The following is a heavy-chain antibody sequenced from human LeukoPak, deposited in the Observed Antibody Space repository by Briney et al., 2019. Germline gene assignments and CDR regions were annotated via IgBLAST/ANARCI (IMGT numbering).Heavy chain of an antibody. D-gene: IGHD3-10*01. V-gene: IGHV3-23*01. CDR2: ISGSGGST. CDR1: GFTFSSYG. CDR3: AKGGFGELLRSDWFDP. J-gene: IGHJ5*02. Sequence: GGSLRLSCAASGFTFSSYGMSWVRQAPGKGLEWVSAISGSGGSTYYADSVKGRFTISRDNSKNTLYLQMNSLRAEDTAVYYCAKGGFGELLRSDWFDPWGQGTLVTVSS.